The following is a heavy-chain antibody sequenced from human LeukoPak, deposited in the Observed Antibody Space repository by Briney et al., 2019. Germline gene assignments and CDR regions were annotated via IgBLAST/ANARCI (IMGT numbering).Heavy chain of an antibody. CDR1: DDYVSSSRYY. CDR3: AREGGRQWLVSGALDS. Sequence: SETLSLTCTVSDDYVSSSRYYWTWIRQPPGKGLEWIGYIYHGSATYNPSLESRATLSMDTSKNQYSLKMTSVTAADTAVYYCAREGGRQWLVSGALDSWGQGTLVTVSS. D-gene: IGHD6-19*01. J-gene: IGHJ5*01. CDR2: IYHGSA. V-gene: IGHV4-61*01.